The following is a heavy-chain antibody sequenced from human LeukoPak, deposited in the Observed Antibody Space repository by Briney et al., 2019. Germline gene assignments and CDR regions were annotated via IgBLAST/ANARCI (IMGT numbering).Heavy chain of an antibody. CDR1: GFTFSSYW. Sequence: GGSLRLSCAASGFTFSSYWMSWVRQAPGKGLEWVANIKQDGSEKYYVDSVKGRFTISRDNAKKSLYLQMNSLRAEDTAVYYCARDYLIGIAVAGTPEVLLGNWYYFDYWGQGTLVTVSS. J-gene: IGHJ4*02. D-gene: IGHD6-19*01. V-gene: IGHV3-7*01. CDR2: IKQDGSEK. CDR3: ARDYLIGIAVAGTPEVLLGNWYYFDY.